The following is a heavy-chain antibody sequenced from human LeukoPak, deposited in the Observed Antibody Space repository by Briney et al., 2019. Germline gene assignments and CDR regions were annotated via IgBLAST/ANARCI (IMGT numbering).Heavy chain of an antibody. CDR1: GASIRNSIYY. V-gene: IGHV4-39*01. CDR3: ARMLYDSSGLSAFDI. CDR2: IYYRGST. Sequence: PSETLSLTCTVSGASIRNSIYYWGWIRQPPGRGLQWIGSIYYRGSTYYNPSPKSRVTISIDTSKSQFSLNPTSVTAADTAVYYCARMLYDSSGLSAFDIWGQGTMVTVSS. J-gene: IGHJ3*02. D-gene: IGHD3-22*01.